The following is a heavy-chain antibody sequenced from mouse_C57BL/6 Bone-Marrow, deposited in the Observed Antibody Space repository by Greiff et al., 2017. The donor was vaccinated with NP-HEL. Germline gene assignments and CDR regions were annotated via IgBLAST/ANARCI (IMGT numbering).Heavy chain of an antibody. V-gene: IGHV5-15*04. J-gene: IGHJ3*01. CDR2: ISNLAYSI. CDR3: ARHPSFAY. CDR1: GFTFSDYG. Sequence: EVKLVESGGGLVQPGGSLKRSCAASGFTFSDYGMAWVRQAPRKGPEWVAFISNLAYSIYYADTVTGRFTISRENAKNTLYLEMSSLRSEDTAMYYCARHPSFAYWGQGTLVTVSA.